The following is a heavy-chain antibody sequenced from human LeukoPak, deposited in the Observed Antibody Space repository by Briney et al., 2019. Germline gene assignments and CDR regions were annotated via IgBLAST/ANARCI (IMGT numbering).Heavy chain of an antibody. Sequence: PGGSLRLSCAASGFTFSSYAMHWVRQAPGKGLEWVAVISYDGSNKYYADSVKGRFTISRDNSKNTLYLQMNSLRAEDTAVYYCASIGSGSRSHRIDYWGQGTLVTVSS. CDR3: ASIGSGSRSHRIDY. D-gene: IGHD3-10*01. CDR2: ISYDGSNK. CDR1: GFTFSSYA. V-gene: IGHV3-30-3*01. J-gene: IGHJ4*02.